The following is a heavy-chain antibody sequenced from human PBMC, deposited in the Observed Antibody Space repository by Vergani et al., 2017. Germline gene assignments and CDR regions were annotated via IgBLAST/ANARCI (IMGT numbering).Heavy chain of an antibody. CDR3: ARVTCSSTSCYSLDNWFDP. CDR1: GGTFSSYA. CDR2: IIPIFGTA. Sequence: QVQLVQSGAEVKKPGSSVKVSCKASGGTFSSYAISWVRQAPGQGLEWMGGIIPIFGTANYAQKFQGRVMITADESTSTAYMELSSLRSEDTAVYYCARVTCSSTSCYSLDNWFDPWGQGTLVTVSS. D-gene: IGHD2-2*01. V-gene: IGHV1-69*01. J-gene: IGHJ5*02.